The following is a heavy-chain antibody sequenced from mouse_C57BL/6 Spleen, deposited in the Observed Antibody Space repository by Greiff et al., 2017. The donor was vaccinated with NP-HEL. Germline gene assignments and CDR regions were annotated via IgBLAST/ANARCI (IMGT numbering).Heavy chain of an antibody. V-gene: IGHV5-4*01. D-gene: IGHD1-3*01. CDR1: GFTFSSYA. Sequence: EVQVVESGGGLVKPGGSLKLSCAASGFTFSSYAMSWVRQTPEKRLEWVATISDGGSYTYYPDNVKGRFTISRDNAKNNLYLQMSHLKSEDTAMYYCARDVITLYAMDYWGQGTSVTVSS. CDR2: ISDGGSYT. J-gene: IGHJ4*01. CDR3: ARDVITLYAMDY.